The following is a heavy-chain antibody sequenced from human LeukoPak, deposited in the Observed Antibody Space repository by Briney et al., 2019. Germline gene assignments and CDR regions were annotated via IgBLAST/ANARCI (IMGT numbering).Heavy chain of an antibody. J-gene: IGHJ3*02. CDR3: ATEKVVTEATHKSDAFDI. V-gene: IGHV1-69*05. CDR2: IIPIFGTA. Sequence: SVKVSFKASGCTFSSYAISWVRQAPGQGLEWMGRIIPIFGTANYAQTFQGRVTITTDESTSTAYMELSSLRSEDTAVYYCATEKVVTEATHKSDAFDIWGQGTMVTVSS. CDR1: GCTFSSYA. D-gene: IGHD2-21*02.